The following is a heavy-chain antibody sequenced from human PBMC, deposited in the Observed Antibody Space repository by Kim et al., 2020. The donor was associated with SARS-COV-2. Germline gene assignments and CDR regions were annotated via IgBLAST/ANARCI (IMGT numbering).Heavy chain of an antibody. CDR3: AKDVTYGYCSSTSCHNWFDP. Sequence: GGSLRLSCAASGFTFSSYAMSWVRQAPGKGLEWVSAISGSGGSTYYADSVKGRFTISRDNSKNTRYLQMNSLRAEDTAVYYCAKDVTYGYCSSTSCHNWFDPWGQGTLVTVSS. V-gene: IGHV3-23*01. D-gene: IGHD2-2*03. CDR1: GFTFSSYA. J-gene: IGHJ5*02. CDR2: ISGSGGST.